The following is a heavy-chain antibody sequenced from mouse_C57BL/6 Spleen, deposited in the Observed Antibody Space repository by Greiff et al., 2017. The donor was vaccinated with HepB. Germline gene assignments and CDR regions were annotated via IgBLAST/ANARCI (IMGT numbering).Heavy chain of an antibody. CDR1: GYTFTSYW. CDR3: GRGDYDGSSYDY. Sequence: QVQLQQPGAELVRPGSSVKLSCKASGYTFTSYWMHWVKQRPIQGLEWIGNIDPSDSETHYNQKFKDKATLTVDKSSSTAYMQLSSLTSEDSAVYSGGRGDYDGSSYDYWGQGTTLTVSS. CDR2: IDPSDSET. V-gene: IGHV1-52*01. D-gene: IGHD1-1*01. J-gene: IGHJ2*01.